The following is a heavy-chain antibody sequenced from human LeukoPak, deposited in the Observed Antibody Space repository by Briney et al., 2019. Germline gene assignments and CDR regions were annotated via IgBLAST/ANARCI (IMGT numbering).Heavy chain of an antibody. J-gene: IGHJ4*02. CDR1: GSFFTSYW. Sequence: GASLEICSEGSGSFFTSYWIGGGRPLAGKGEERMGIIYPGDSDTRYSPSFQGQVTISADKSISTAYLQWSSLKASDTAMYYCARQAPPRGPFDYWGQGTLVTVSS. V-gene: IGHV5-51*01. CDR3: ARQAPPRGPFDY. CDR2: IYPGDSDT.